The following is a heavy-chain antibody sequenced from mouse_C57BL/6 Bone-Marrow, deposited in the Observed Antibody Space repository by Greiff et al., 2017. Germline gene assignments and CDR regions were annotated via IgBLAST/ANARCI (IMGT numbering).Heavy chain of an antibody. V-gene: IGHV7-3*01. CDR1: GFTFTDYY. Sequence: EVKVVESGGGLVQPGGSLSLSCAASGFTFTDYYMSWVRQPPGKALEWLGFIRNKANGYTTEYSASVKGRFNISRDNSQSILYLQMNALRAEDSATYYCARSPPLLPIRGYFDVWGTGTTVTVSS. J-gene: IGHJ1*03. CDR3: ARSPPLLPIRGYFDV. CDR2: IRNKANGYTT. D-gene: IGHD1-2*01.